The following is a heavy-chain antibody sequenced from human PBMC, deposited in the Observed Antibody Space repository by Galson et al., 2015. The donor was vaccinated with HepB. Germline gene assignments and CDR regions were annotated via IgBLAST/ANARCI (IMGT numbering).Heavy chain of an antibody. CDR2: ISANGETI. CDR3: AKNWGQWLAVLDY. D-gene: IGHD6-19*01. V-gene: IGHV3-23*01. CDR1: GLTFSSHA. J-gene: IGHJ4*02. Sequence: SLRLSCAASGLTFSSHALTWVRQAPGKGLEWVSLISANGETIYYADSVKGRFTISRDNSRSTVYLQMNSLRAEDTAIYYCAKNWGQWLAVLDYWGQGSLVTVSS.